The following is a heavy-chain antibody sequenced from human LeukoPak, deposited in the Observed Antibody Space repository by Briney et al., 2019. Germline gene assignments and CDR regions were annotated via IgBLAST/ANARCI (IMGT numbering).Heavy chain of an antibody. D-gene: IGHD3-3*01. CDR1: GGSISSSNW. Sequence: SGTLSLTCAVSGGSISSSNWWSWVRQPPGKGLEWIGEIYHSGSTNYNPSLKSRVTISVDKSKNQFSLKLSSVTAADTAVYYCARARGYDFWSGYSSAYYFDYWGQGTLVTVSS. J-gene: IGHJ4*02. CDR2: IYHSGST. V-gene: IGHV4-4*02. CDR3: ARARGYDFWSGYSSAYYFDY.